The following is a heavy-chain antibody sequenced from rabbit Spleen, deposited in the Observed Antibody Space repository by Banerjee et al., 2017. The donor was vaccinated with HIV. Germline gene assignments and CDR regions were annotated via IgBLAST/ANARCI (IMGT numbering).Heavy chain of an antibody. CDR3: ARGYTSYGWFPDYFNL. V-gene: IGHV1S40*01. J-gene: IGHJ4*01. CDR2: IYSSSGST. D-gene: IGHD6-1*01. CDR1: GFSFSSSYY. Sequence: QSLEESGGDLVKPGASLTLTCTASGFSFSSSYYMCWVRQAPGKGLELSACIYSSSGSTYYASWAKGRFTISKTSSTTVTLQMTSLTAADTATYFCARGYTSYGWFPDYFNLWGPGTLVTVS.